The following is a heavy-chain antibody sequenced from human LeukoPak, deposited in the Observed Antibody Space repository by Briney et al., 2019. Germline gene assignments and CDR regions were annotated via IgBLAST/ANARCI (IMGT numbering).Heavy chain of an antibody. D-gene: IGHD6-13*01. V-gene: IGHV3-48*01. J-gene: IGHJ4*02. CDR1: GFSFSTYG. CDR3: ARDPGLKRAAACGDH. Sequence: PGGSLRLSCAASGFSFSTYGMIWVRQAPGKGLEWISYISSSSKIIHYADSVKGRFTISRDNAKNSLYLQLSSLRAEDTAVYYCARDPGLKRAAACGDHWCQGTLVIVSS. CDR2: ISSSSKII.